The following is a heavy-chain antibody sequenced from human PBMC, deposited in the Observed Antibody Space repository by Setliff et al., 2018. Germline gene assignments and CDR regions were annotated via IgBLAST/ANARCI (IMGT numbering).Heavy chain of an antibody. J-gene: IGHJ6*02. Sequence: GGSLRLSCAASGFTFSSYWMSWVRQAPGKGLEWVANIKQDGSEKYYVDSVKGRFTISRDNSKSTLYLQMDSLRAEDAAIYYCARNWVTAQHYYYGMDVWGQGTTVTVSS. CDR1: GFTFSSYW. D-gene: IGHD2-21*02. CDR2: IKQDGSEK. V-gene: IGHV3-7*01. CDR3: ARNWVTAQHYYYGMDV.